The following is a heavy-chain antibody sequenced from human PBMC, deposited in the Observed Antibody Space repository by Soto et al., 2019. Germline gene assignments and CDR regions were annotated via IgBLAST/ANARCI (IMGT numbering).Heavy chain of an antibody. CDR2: IKTDGYAA. D-gene: IGHD3-3*01. Sequence: VESGGVLVQPGGSLRLSCLASGCTCESHWMHWVRQAPAEGLVWVSRIKTDGYAAAYAYSVKGRFTISRENTKNTVYLPMNSLRAEATAVYFCVRESGVAADCWGQGALVTVSS. J-gene: IGHJ4*02. CDR3: VRESGVAADC. V-gene: IGHV3-74*01. CDR1: GCTCESHW.